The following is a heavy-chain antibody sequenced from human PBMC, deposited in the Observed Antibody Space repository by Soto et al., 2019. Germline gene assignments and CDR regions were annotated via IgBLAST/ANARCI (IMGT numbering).Heavy chain of an antibody. CDR2: INPSGGST. Sequence: ASVKVSCKASGYTFTSYYMHWVRQAPGQGLEWMGIINPSGGSTSYAQKFQGRVTMTRDTSTSTVYMGLSSLRSEDTAVYYCARRGIDCTNGVCYLQYYFDYWGQGTLVTVSS. CDR1: GYTFTSYY. D-gene: IGHD2-8*01. V-gene: IGHV1-46*01. J-gene: IGHJ4*02. CDR3: ARRGIDCTNGVCYLQYYFDY.